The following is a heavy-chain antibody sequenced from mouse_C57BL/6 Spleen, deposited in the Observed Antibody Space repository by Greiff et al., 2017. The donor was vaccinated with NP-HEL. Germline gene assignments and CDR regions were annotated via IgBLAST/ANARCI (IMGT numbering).Heavy chain of an antibody. V-gene: IGHV5-16*01. J-gene: IGHJ3*01. D-gene: IGHD1-1*01. CDR1: GFTFSDYY. CDR2: INYDGSST. CDR3: ARDEGLRSFAY. Sequence: EVMLVESEGGLVQPGSSMKLSCTASGFTFSDYYMAWVRQVPEKGLEWVANINYDGSSTYYLDSLKSRFIISRDNAKNILYLQMSSLKSEDTATYYCARDEGLRSFAYWGQGTLVTVSA.